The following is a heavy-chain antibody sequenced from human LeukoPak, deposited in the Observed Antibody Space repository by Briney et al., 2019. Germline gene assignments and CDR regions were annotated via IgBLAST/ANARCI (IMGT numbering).Heavy chain of an antibody. V-gene: IGHV3-48*03. CDR3: AKDTRRGLYYDSSGSLDY. CDR1: GFTFSYYE. Sequence: GGSLRLSCAASGFTFSYYEMNGVRQAPGKGLEWVSYISISGSTIYYADSVKGRFSISRDNSKNTLYLQMNSLRAEDTAVYYCAKDTRRGLYYDSSGSLDYWGQGTLVTVSS. J-gene: IGHJ4*02. D-gene: IGHD3-22*01. CDR2: ISISGSTI.